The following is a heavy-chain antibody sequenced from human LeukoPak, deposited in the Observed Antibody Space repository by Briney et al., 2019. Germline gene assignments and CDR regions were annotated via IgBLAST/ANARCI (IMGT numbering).Heavy chain of an antibody. CDR3: ARGGGLWFGELLRTWFDP. V-gene: IGHV4-30-2*01. CDR1: GGSISSGGYS. CDR2: IYHSGST. J-gene: IGHJ5*02. Sequence: SQTLSLTCAVSGGSISSGGYSWSWIRQPPGKGLEWIGYIYHSGSTYYNPSLKSRVTISVDRSKNQFSLKLSSVTAADTAVYYCARGGGLWFGELLRTWFDPWGQGTLVIVSS. D-gene: IGHD3-10*01.